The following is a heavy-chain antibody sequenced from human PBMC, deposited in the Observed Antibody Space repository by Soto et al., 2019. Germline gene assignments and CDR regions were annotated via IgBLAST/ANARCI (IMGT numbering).Heavy chain of an antibody. J-gene: IGHJ4*02. Sequence: SSGGGISLKKTPGKGLEWIGEIYHSGSTNYNPSLKSRVTISVDKSKNQFSLNLSSVTAADTAVYYCAKSGNYRFAYWGQGTLVTVSS. CDR3: AKSGNYRFAY. CDR2: IYHSGST. V-gene: IGHV4-4*02. D-gene: IGHD1-26*01. CDR1: SSGG.